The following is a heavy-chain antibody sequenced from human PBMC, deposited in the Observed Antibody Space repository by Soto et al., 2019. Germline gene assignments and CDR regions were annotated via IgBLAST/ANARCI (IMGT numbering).Heavy chain of an antibody. CDR3: ALGWGDSSGSYYSFLYYMDV. CDR2: INPSGGST. D-gene: IGHD3-10*01. Sequence: ASVKVSCKASGYTFTSYYMHWVRQAPVQGLEWMGIINPSGGSTSYAQKFQGRVTMTRDTSTSTVYMEMSSLRSEDTAVYYCALGWGDSSGSYYSFLYYMDVWGKGTTVTVSS. CDR1: GYTFTSYY. V-gene: IGHV1-46*03. J-gene: IGHJ6*03.